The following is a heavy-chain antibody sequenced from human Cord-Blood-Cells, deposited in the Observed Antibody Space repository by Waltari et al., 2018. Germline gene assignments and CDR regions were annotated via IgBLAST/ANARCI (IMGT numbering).Heavy chain of an antibody. CDR3: ARGPGKGAFDI. J-gene: IGHJ3*02. D-gene: IGHD3-10*01. Sequence: EVQLVDSGGGLVQPGGSLRLSCAASGFTVRSTYMSWVRQAPGTGLEWVSVIYSGGSTYYADSVKGRFTISRDNSKNTLYLQMNSLRAEDTAVYYCARGPGKGAFDIWGQGTMVTVSS. CDR1: GFTVRSTY. V-gene: IGHV3-66*01. CDR2: IYSGGST.